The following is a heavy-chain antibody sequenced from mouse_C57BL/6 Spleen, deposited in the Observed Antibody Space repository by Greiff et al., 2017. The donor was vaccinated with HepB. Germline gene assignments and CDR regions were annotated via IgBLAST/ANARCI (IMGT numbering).Heavy chain of an antibody. Sequence: VQLQQSGPELVKPGASVKISCKASGYSFTGYYMNWVKQSPEKSLEWIGEINPSTGGTTYNQKFKAKATLTVDKSSSTAYMQLKSLTSEDSAVYYCARRRIYYGYDGFAYWGQGTLVTVSA. D-gene: IGHD2-2*01. CDR2: INPSTGGT. CDR3: ARRRIYYGYDGFAY. CDR1: GYSFTGYY. V-gene: IGHV1-42*01. J-gene: IGHJ3*01.